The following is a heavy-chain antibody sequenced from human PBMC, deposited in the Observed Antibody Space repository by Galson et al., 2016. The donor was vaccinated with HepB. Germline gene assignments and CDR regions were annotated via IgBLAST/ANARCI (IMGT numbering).Heavy chain of an antibody. CDR3: VTGRGWLPDY. CDR2: VHYTEGS. D-gene: IGHD5-24*01. CDR1: GDSVSDSY. Sequence: SETLSLTCTVSGDSVSDSYCNWVRQPPGKGLEWIGNVHYTEGSIYNPSLKGRGSITMDSSKNQFSLSLGSVTSADTAVYYCVTGRGWLPDYWGQGIHVTVSS. V-gene: IGHV4-59*02. J-gene: IGHJ4*02.